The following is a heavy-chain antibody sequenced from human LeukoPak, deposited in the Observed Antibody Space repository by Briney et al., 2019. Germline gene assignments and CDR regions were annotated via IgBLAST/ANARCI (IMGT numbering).Heavy chain of an antibody. J-gene: IGHJ4*02. CDR3: ARDIAAAGTPD. V-gene: IGHV3-66*02. D-gene: IGHD6-13*01. Sequence: GALRLSCAASGFTFSSNYMSWVRQAPGKGLEWVSVIYSGGSTYYADSVKGRFTISRDNSKNTLYLQMNSLRAEDTAVYYCARDIAAAGTPDWGQGTLVTVSS. CDR2: IYSGGST. CDR1: GFTFSSNY.